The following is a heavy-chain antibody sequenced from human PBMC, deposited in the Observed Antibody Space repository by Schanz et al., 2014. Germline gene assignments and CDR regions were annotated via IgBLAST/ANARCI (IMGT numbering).Heavy chain of an antibody. D-gene: IGHD2-21*01. CDR1: EYSFTSYS. Sequence: QVHLVRSGAEVKRPGASVKVSCKASEYSFTSYSMHWVRQAPGQRLEWMGWINTANGNAKYSANFQARVTITRDTSATTAYMELTNLRSEDTAVYYCARDLPYCDGGKCYSDGFDIWGQGTLVTISS. V-gene: IGHV1-3*04. CDR2: INTANGNA. J-gene: IGHJ3*02. CDR3: ARDLPYCDGGKCYSDGFDI.